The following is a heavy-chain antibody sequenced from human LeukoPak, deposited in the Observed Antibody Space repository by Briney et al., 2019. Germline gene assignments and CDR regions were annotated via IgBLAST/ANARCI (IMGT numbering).Heavy chain of an antibody. Sequence: SETLSLTCTVSGGSISSDGYYWGRIRQPPGKGLEWIGSIYYSGSTYYNPSLKSRVTISVDTSKNQFSLKLSSVTAADTAVYYCAVNGYDYYFDYWGQGTLVTASS. D-gene: IGHD5-12*01. J-gene: IGHJ4*02. CDR2: IYYSGST. CDR1: GGSISSDGYY. CDR3: AVNGYDYYFDY. V-gene: IGHV4-39*01.